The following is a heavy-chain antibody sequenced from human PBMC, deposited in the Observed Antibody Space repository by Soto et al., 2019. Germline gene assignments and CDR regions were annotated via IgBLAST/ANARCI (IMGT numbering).Heavy chain of an antibody. CDR1: GVSFSGYY. CDR2: INHSGRT. J-gene: IGHJ5*02. CDR3: ARGPDP. V-gene: IGHV4-34*01. Sequence: QVQLQQWGAGLLKPSETLSLTCAVYGVSFSGYYWSWIRQPPGKGLEWIGEINHSGRTNYNPSLKSRVTISVDTSKHQFSLRLSSVTAADTAVYYCARGPDPWGQGTLVTVSS.